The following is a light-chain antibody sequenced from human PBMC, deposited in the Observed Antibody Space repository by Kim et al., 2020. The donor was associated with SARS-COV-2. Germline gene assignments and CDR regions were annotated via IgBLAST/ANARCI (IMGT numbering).Light chain of an antibody. J-gene: IGKJ1*01. V-gene: IGKV1-39*01. CDR1: QSISRH. CDR2: GAS. Sequence: GDRVTITCRASQSISRHFNWYQKRPGEAPKLLIYGASNLQSGVPSRFSGRGSGTDFTLTISSLQPEDFATYYCQQSYSSPPTFGQGTKVDIK. CDR3: QQSYSSPPT.